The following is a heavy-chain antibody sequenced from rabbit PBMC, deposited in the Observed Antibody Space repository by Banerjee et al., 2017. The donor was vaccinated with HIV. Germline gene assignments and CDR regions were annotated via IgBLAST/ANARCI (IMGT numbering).Heavy chain of an antibody. CDR1: GFSFSSSYY. V-gene: IGHV1S40*01. CDR3: ARDMDAISAYYGFNL. Sequence: QSLEESGGDLVKPGASLTLTCTASGFSFSSSYYMCWVRQAPGKGLEWIACNYTGDENTYYASWAKGRFTISKTSSTTVTLQMTSLTAADTATYFCARDMDAISAYYGFNLWGQGTLVTVS. D-gene: IGHD1-1*01. CDR2: NYTGDENT. J-gene: IGHJ4*01.